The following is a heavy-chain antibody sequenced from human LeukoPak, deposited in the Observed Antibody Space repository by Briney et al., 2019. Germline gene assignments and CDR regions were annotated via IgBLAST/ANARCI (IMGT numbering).Heavy chain of an antibody. CDR3: ARDLWIHSSSWYGGWFDP. CDR2: IYYSGST. D-gene: IGHD6-13*01. Sequence: SETLSLTCTVSGGSISSYYWSWIRQPPGKGLEWIGYIYYSGSTNYNPSLKSRVTISVDTSKNQFSLKLSSVTAADTAVYYCARDLWIHSSSWYGGWFDPWGQGTLVTVSS. J-gene: IGHJ5*02. CDR1: GGSISSYY. V-gene: IGHV4-59*01.